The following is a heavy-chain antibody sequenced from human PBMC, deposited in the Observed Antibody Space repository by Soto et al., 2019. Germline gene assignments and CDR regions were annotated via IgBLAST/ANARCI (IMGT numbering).Heavy chain of an antibody. Sequence: GGSLRLSCAASGFTFSNFAMSWVRQAPGKGPEWVSGISGSGGSTFYVDSVKGRFTISRDNSKSTLYLQMNSLRGDDTAVYYCAKGVRSSSCYRCFDCWGQGSLVTVSS. CDR3: AKGVRSSSCYRCFDC. CDR1: GFTFSNFA. J-gene: IGHJ4*02. D-gene: IGHD2-2*01. V-gene: IGHV3-23*01. CDR2: ISGSGGST.